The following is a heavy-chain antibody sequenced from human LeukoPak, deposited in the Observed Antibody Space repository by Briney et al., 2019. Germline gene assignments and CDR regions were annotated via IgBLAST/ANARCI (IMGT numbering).Heavy chain of an antibody. CDR2: ISRSGSTV. D-gene: IGHD1-26*01. V-gene: IGHV3-48*04. CDR1: GFTLSTYS. CDR3: AKGVRSGTYYNCFDP. Sequence: GGSLRLSCAASGFTLSTYSMNWVRQAPGKGLEWVSYISRSGSTVYYADSVKGRFTISRDNSKNSLYLQMSSLRPEDTALYYCAKGVRSGTYYNCFDPWGQGTLVTVSS. J-gene: IGHJ5*02.